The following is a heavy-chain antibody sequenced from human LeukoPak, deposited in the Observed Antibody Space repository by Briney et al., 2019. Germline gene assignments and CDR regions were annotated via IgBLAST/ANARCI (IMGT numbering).Heavy chain of an antibody. Sequence: SGGSLRLSCAASGFTFSSYAIHWVRQAPGKGLEWVAVISYGGSNKYYADSVKGRFTISRDNSKNTLYLQMNSLRAEDTAVYYCARDLNWGTAFDIWGQGTMVTVSS. V-gene: IGHV3-30-3*01. CDR2: ISYGGSNK. D-gene: IGHD7-27*01. CDR1: GFTFSSYA. J-gene: IGHJ3*02. CDR3: ARDLNWGTAFDI.